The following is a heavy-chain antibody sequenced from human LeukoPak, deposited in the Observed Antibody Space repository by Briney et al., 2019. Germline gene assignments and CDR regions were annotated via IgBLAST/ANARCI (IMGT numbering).Heavy chain of an antibody. Sequence: GASVKVSCKASGYTFTTDGISWVRQALGQGLEWMGWISSYNGKTIYAQRLQGRVTMTTDTSTSTAYLELRSLRSDDTAVYYCARDRGRGIATADYYFDYWGQGTLVTVSS. D-gene: IGHD6-13*01. J-gene: IGHJ4*02. CDR3: ARDRGRGIATADYYFDY. CDR1: GYTFTTDG. CDR2: ISSYNGKT. V-gene: IGHV1-18*01.